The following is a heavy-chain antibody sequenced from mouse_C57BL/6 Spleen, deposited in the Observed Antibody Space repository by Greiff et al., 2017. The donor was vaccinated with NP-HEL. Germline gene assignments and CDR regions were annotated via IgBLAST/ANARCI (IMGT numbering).Heavy chain of an antibody. D-gene: IGHD2-5*01. Sequence: EVRLQESGGGLVKPGGSLKLSCAASGFTFSDYGMHWVRQAPEKGLEWVAYISSGSSTIYYADTVKGRFTISRDNAKNTLFLQMTSLRSEDTAMYYCAVAYYSNPWYFDYWGQGTTLTVSS. CDR1: GFTFSDYG. CDR3: AVAYYSNPWYFDY. CDR2: ISSGSSTI. V-gene: IGHV5-17*01. J-gene: IGHJ2*01.